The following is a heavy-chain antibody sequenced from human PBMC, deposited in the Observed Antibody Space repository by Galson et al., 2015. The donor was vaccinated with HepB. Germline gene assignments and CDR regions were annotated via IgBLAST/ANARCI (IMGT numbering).Heavy chain of an antibody. V-gene: IGHV3-30*04. CDR1: GFTFSSYT. CDR3: ARGVPDSSSIFDY. J-gene: IGHJ4*02. CDR2: ISFDGRNK. Sequence: SLRLSCAASGFTFSSYTMYWVRQAPGKGLEWVAVISFDGRNKYYADSVKGRFTTSRDYSKNTLYLQMNGLRTEDTAVYYCARGVPDSSSIFDYWGQGTLVTVSS. D-gene: IGHD6-19*01.